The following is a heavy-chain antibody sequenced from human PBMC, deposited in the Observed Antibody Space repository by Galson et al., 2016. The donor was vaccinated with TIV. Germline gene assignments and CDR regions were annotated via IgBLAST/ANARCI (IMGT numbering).Heavy chain of an antibody. V-gene: IGHV1-46*01. CDR2: INPSVGGT. CDR1: GDTFTTYT. J-gene: IGHJ4*02. CDR3: ARTQSCGGDCYYFDS. D-gene: IGHD2-21*02. Sequence: SVKVSCKASGDTFTTYTISWVRQAPGQGLEWMGIINPSVGGTSYAQKFQGRVTMTRDTSTNTVSVELSSLTYEDTAVYYCARTQSCGGDCYYFDSWGQGALVTVSS.